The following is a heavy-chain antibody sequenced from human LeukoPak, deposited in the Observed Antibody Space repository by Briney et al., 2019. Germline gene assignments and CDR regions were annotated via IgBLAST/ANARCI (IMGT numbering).Heavy chain of an antibody. V-gene: IGHV3-23*01. J-gene: IGHJ4*02. CDR1: GFTFSSYA. CDR3: AKAQIAAGTTYYFDY. Sequence: GGSLRLSCAASGFTFSSYAMSWVRQAPGKGLEWVSAISGSGGSTYYADSVKGRFTISRDNSKNALYLQMNSLRAEDTAVYYCAKAQIAAGTTYYFDYWGQGTLVTVSS. D-gene: IGHD6-13*01. CDR2: ISGSGGST.